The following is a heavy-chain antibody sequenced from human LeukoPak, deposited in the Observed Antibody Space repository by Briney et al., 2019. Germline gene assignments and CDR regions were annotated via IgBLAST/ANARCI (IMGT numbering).Heavy chain of an antibody. CDR3: ARVLHAPYLIDS. D-gene: IGHD2-8*01. Sequence: SETLSLTCTVSDSSITSTYYWAWFRPPPGKGLEWIATVFRLQTVRTFNNPSLGSRVTMSLDPSQSQFSLNLTSVTAADTALYFCARVLHAPYLIDSWGQGTLVTVSS. CDR2: VFRLQTVRT. J-gene: IGHJ4*02. V-gene: IGHV4-38-2*02. CDR1: DSSITSTYY.